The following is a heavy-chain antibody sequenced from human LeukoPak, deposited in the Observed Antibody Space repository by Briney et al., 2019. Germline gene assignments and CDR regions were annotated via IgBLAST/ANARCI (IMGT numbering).Heavy chain of an antibody. J-gene: IGHJ5*02. V-gene: IGHV4-59*01. Sequence: PSETLSLTCTVSGGSISSYYWSWIRQPPGKGLEWIGYIYYCGSTNYNPSLKSRVTISVDTSKNQFSLKLSSVTAADTAVYYCAIDNLGYCSGGSCYSDWFDPWGQGTLVTVSS. CDR3: AIDNLGYCSGGSCYSDWFDP. CDR1: GGSISSYY. D-gene: IGHD2-15*01. CDR2: IYYCGST.